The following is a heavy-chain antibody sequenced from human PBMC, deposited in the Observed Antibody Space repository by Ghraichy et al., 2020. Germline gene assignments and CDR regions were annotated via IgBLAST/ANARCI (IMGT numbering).Heavy chain of an antibody. D-gene: IGHD5-12*01. V-gene: IGHV4-59*01. CDR2: IYYSGST. CDR3: AGEGGGGYSGYDPAGGFDY. CDR1: GGSISSYY. J-gene: IGHJ4*02. Sequence: LSLTCTVSGGSISSYYWSWIRQPPGKGLEWIWYIYYSGSTNYNPSLKSRVTLSVDTSKNQFSLKLSSVTAADTAVYYCAGEGGGGYSGYDPAGGFDYWGQGTLVTVSS.